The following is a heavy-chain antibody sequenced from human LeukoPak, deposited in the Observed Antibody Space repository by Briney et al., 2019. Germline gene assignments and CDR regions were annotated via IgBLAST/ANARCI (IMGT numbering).Heavy chain of an antibody. Sequence: GGSLRLSCAASGFTFSSYAMSWVRQAPGKGLEWVSSISSSSSDIYYAVSVKGRFTISRDNAKNSLYLQMNSLRAEDTGVYFCARDSRTTGTTSGYFDYWGQGTLVTVSS. J-gene: IGHJ4*02. CDR3: ARDSRTTGTTSGYFDY. D-gene: IGHD1-1*01. CDR1: GFTFSSYA. CDR2: ISSSSSDI. V-gene: IGHV3-21*01.